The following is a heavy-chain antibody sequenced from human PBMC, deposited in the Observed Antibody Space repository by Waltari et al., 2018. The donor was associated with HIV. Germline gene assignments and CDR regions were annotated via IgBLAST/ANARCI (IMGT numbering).Heavy chain of an antibody. V-gene: IGHV4-59*01. CDR1: GGSIHSYY. Sequence: QEQLQESGPGLVTPWETLSLTCTVSGGSIHSYYCSWIRQPPGTGLEWIGYIYDSGTTNHNPSLKSRATISLDTSKNQISLKLSSVTASDTAVYYCARSRVLGYDFWSRYSTPFDYWGQGTLVTVSS. J-gene: IGHJ4*02. D-gene: IGHD3-3*01. CDR2: IYDSGTT. CDR3: ARSRVLGYDFWSRYSTPFDY.